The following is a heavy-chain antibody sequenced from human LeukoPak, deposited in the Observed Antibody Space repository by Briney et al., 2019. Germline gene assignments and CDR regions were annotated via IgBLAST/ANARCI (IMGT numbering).Heavy chain of an antibody. CDR1: GGSFSGYY. CDR2: INHSGST. Sequence: SETLSLTCAVYGGSFSGYYWSWIRQPPGKGLEWIGEINHSGSTNYNPSLKSRVTISVDTSKNQFSLKLSSVTAADTAVYYCARGSGSPRIAAAGTDFDYWGQGTLVTVSP. D-gene: IGHD6-13*01. V-gene: IGHV4-34*01. J-gene: IGHJ4*02. CDR3: ARGSGSPRIAAAGTDFDY.